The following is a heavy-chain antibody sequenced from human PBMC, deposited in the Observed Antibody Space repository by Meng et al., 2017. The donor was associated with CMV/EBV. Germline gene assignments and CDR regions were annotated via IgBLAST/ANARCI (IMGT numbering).Heavy chain of an antibody. D-gene: IGHD3-3*01. CDR2: IYYSGST. CDR3: ARDLWIFGVGWRGFDI. V-gene: IGHV4-59*01. J-gene: IGHJ3*02. Sequence: GSLRPSCTVPGSSSSSYYWSWIRQPPGKGLEWIGYIYYSGSTNYNSSLKSRVTISVDTSKNQFSLKLSSVTAADTAVYYCARDLWIFGVGWRGFDIWGQGTMVTVSS. CDR1: GSSSSSYY.